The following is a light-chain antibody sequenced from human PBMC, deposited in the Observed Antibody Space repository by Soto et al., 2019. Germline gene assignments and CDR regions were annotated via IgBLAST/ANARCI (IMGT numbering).Light chain of an antibody. J-gene: IGKJ5*01. CDR2: DAS. CDR3: QQYENLPPIT. V-gene: IGKV1-33*01. Sequence: DLQMTQSPSSLSASVGDRVTITCQASQDINKYLNWYQHKPGKAPKLLIYDASNLETGVPSRFSGSGSGTDFTFTISSLQPEDIATYYCQQYENLPPITFGQGTRLQIK. CDR1: QDINKY.